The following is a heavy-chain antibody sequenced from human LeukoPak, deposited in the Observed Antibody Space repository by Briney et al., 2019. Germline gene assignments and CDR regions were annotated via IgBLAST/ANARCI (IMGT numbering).Heavy chain of an antibody. Sequence: SETLSLTCAVYGGSFSSYYWSWIRQPPGKGLEWIGEINHSGSTNYNPSLKSRVTISVDTSKNQFSLKLSSVTAADTAVYYCARSSDYDAFDIWGQGTMVTVSS. V-gene: IGHV4-34*01. CDR1: GGSFSSYY. CDR3: ARSSDYDAFDI. CDR2: INHSGST. D-gene: IGHD4-11*01. J-gene: IGHJ3*02.